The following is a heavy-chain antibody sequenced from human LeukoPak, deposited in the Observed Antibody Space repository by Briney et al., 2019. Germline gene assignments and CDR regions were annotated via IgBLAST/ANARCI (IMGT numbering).Heavy chain of an antibody. Sequence: ASVKVSCKASGYTFTTYYMHWVRQAPGQGLEWMGIINPSGGSTSYAQKFQGRVTMTGDTSISTAYMGLSSLRSDDTAIYYCAREYCSGGSCHRFLDYWGQGTLVTVSS. J-gene: IGHJ4*02. V-gene: IGHV1-46*01. CDR1: GYTFTTYY. CDR2: INPSGGST. D-gene: IGHD2-15*01. CDR3: AREYCSGGSCHRFLDY.